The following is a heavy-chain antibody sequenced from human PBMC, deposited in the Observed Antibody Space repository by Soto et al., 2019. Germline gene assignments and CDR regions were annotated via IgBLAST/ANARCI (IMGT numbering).Heavy chain of an antibody. CDR2: ISGHNGTT. V-gene: IGHV1-18*01. CDR1: GYTFTSNG. D-gene: IGHD3-22*01. J-gene: IGHJ5*02. CDR3: ASDRPYYDSGEVGWLDP. Sequence: QAELVQSGAEVRKPGASVKVSCRASGYTFTSNGISWVRQAPGQGLEWMGWISGHNGTTNYAQKFPARVTMTTDTSTRTACMELTNVIADDTAVYYCASDRPYYDSGEVGWLDPWGQGTLVTVSP.